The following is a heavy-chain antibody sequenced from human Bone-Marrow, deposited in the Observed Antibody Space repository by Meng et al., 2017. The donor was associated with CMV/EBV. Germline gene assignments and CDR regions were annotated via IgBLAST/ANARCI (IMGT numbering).Heavy chain of an antibody. CDR3: AKDRGYGDYRYYFDY. CDR1: GFTFSSYA. Sequence: CGFTFSSYAMGWVRQAPGKGLEWVSGISGSGGSTYYADSVKGRLTISRDNSMNTLHLQMNSLRAGDTAVYYCAKDRGYGDYRYYFDYWGQGTLVTVSS. V-gene: IGHV3-23*01. D-gene: IGHD4-17*01. J-gene: IGHJ4*02. CDR2: ISGSGGST.